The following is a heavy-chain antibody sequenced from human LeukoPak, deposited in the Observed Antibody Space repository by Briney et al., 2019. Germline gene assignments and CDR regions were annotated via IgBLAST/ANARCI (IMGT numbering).Heavy chain of an antibody. J-gene: IGHJ4*02. CDR2: IYYSGST. V-gene: IGHV4-59*01. Sequence: SETLSLTCTVSGGSISSYYWSWIRQPPGKGLEWIGHIYYSGSTNYNPPLKSRVTISVDTSKNQFSLKLSSVAAADTAVYYCAREYSSGGFDYWGQGTLVTVSS. D-gene: IGHD6-19*01. CDR1: GGSISSYY. CDR3: AREYSSGGFDY.